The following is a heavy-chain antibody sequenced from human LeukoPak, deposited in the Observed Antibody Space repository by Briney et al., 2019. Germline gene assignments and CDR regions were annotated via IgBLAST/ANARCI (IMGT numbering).Heavy chain of an antibody. CDR3: ARGVGLGYSYGIFD. V-gene: IGHV4-31*03. CDR2: IYYSGST. J-gene: IGHJ4*02. Sequence: SQTLSLTCTVSGGSISSGGYYWSWIRQHPGKGLEWIGYIYYSGSTYYNPSLKSRVTISVDTSKNQFSLKLSSVTAADTAVYYCARGVGLGYSYGIFDWGQGTLVTVSS. CDR1: GGSISSGGYY. D-gene: IGHD5-18*01.